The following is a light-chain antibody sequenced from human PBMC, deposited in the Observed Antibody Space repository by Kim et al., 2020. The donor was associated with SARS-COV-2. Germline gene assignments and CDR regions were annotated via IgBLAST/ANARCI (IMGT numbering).Light chain of an antibody. CDR1: NLGDKY. Sequence: SYELTQPPSVSVSPGQTASITCSGDNLGDKYACWYQQKPGQSPVLVIYQDSKRPSGIPERFSGSNSGNTATLTISGIQARDEADYYCQAWDSSTKVFGTG. CDR2: QDS. V-gene: IGLV3-1*01. CDR3: QAWDSSTKV. J-gene: IGLJ1*01.